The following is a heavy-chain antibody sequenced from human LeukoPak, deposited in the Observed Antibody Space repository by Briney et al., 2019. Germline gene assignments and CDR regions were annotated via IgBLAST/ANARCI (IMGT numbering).Heavy chain of an antibody. CDR2: INSDGSST. V-gene: IGHV3-74*03. Sequence: RGTLRLSCAPSAVSFSSYWMHGVRQAPGRRVVWVSRINSDGSSTTYADSVKGRFAISRDNTKNTLFLQMNSLSPEDTAVYYCARGLYFVVSPVAVSDVFDIWGQGTMVTV. CDR3: ARGLYFVVSPVAVSDVFDI. J-gene: IGHJ3*02. D-gene: IGHD2-2*01. CDR1: AVSFSSYW.